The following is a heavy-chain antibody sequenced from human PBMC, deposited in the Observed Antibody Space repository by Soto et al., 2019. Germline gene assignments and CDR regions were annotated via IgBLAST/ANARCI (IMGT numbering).Heavy chain of an antibody. CDR3: AYNPCGGGTCHSAFDI. CDR1: GGSISSDSW. V-gene: IGHV4-4*02. J-gene: IGHJ3*02. D-gene: IGHD2-21*01. CDR2: IYHKGDT. Sequence: QVQLQESGPGLLKPSGTLSLTCAVSGGSISSDSWWSWVRQPPGKGLEWIGEIYHKGDTHISPSLKSRVTISVDNSKNQISLKLSSVTAADTAVYYCAYNPCGGGTCHSAFDIWGQGTMVTVSS.